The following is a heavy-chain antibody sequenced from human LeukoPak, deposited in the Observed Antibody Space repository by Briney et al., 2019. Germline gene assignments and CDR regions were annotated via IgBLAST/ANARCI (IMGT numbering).Heavy chain of an antibody. CDR1: GGSISSGSYY. J-gene: IGHJ4*02. CDR3: ARADYYDSSGHFDY. V-gene: IGHV4-61*02. D-gene: IGHD3-22*01. CDR2: IYTSGST. Sequence: SETLSLTCTVSGGSISSGSYYWSWIRQPAGKGLEWIGRIYTSGSTNYNPSLKSRVTISVDTSKNQFSLKLSSVTAADTAVYYCARADYYDSSGHFDYWGQGTLVTVSS.